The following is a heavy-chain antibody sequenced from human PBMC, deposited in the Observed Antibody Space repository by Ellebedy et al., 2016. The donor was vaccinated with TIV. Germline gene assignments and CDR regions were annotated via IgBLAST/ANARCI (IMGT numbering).Heavy chain of an antibody. V-gene: IGHV3-23*01. CDR3: AKELVVAATFDY. Sequence: GESLKISRAASGFTFSSYAMSWVRQAPGKGLEWVSAISGSGGGTYYADSVKGRFTISRDNSKNTLYLQMNSLRAEDTAVYYCAKELVVAATFDYWGQGTLVTVSS. CDR2: ISGSGGGT. J-gene: IGHJ4*02. D-gene: IGHD2-15*01. CDR1: GFTFSSYA.